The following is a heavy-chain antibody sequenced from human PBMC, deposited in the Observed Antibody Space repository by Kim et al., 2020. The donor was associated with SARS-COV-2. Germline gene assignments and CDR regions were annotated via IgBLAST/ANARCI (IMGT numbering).Heavy chain of an antibody. J-gene: IGHJ5*02. Sequence: PSLKSRVTISGDTSKDQFSLKLSSVTAADTAVYYCARVEGLRGSGFDPWGQGTLVTVSS. D-gene: IGHD5-12*01. V-gene: IGHV4-31*02. CDR3: ARVEGLRGSGFDP.